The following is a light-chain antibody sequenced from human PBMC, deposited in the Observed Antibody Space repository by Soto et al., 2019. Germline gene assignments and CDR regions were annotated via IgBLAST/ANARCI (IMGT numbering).Light chain of an antibody. Sequence: IQMTQSPSSLSASVGDRVTITCRASQSISSYLNWYQQKPGKAPKLLIYAASSLQSGVPSRFSGSGSGTDFTLTINSLQPEDFATYYCQQSYSAPRTFGQGTKV. V-gene: IGKV1-39*01. J-gene: IGKJ1*01. CDR2: AAS. CDR1: QSISSY. CDR3: QQSYSAPRT.